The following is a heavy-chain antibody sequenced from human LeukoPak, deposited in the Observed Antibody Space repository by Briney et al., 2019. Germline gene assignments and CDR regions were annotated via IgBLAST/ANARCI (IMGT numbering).Heavy chain of an antibody. D-gene: IGHD1-26*01. CDR2: IYYSGST. CDR1: GGSISSYY. J-gene: IGHJ5*02. V-gene: IGHV4-59*01. CDR3: ARGLVGAGEGNWFDP. Sequence: PSETLSLTCTVSGGSISSYYWSWIRQPPGKGLEWIGYIYYSGSTNYNPSLKSRVTISVDTSKNQFSLKLSSVTAADTAVYYCARGLVGAGEGNWFDPWGQGTLVTVSS.